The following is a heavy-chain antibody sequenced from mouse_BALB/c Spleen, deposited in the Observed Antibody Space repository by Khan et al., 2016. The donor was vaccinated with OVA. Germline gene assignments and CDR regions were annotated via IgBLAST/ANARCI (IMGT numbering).Heavy chain of an antibody. CDR1: GFSLTSYG. CDR3: ARDRGSSHLYFDV. V-gene: IGHV2-9*02. CDR2: IWTGGST. D-gene: IGHD1-1*01. J-gene: IGHJ1*01. Sequence: QVQLKESGPGLEAPSQSLSITCTVSGFSLTSYGVHWVRQPPGKGLEWLGVIWTGGSTNYNSALRSRLTINKDNSKSQVFLKMNNLQTDDTAVYCCARDRGSSHLYFDVWGAGTTVTVSS.